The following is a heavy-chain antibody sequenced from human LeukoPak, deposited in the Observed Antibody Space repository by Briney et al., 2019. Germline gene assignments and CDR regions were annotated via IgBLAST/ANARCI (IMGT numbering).Heavy chain of an antibody. D-gene: IGHD2-15*01. V-gene: IGHV3-21*01. CDR3: ARDYIGDIVVVVAANAFDY. Sequence: PGGSLRLSCAASGFTFGSYSMNWVRQAPGKGLEWVSSISSSSSYIYYADSVKGRFTISRDNAKNSLYLQMNSLRAEDTAVYYCARDYIGDIVVVVAANAFDYWGQGTLVTVSS. CDR1: GFTFGSYS. J-gene: IGHJ4*02. CDR2: ISSSSSYI.